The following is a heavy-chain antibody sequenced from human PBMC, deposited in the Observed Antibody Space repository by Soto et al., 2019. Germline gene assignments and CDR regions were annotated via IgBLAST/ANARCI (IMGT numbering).Heavy chain of an antibody. CDR3: ARGRGAVPGQYFHY. CDR2: ISSSGTSA. CDR1: GFTFSAVY. J-gene: IGHJ4*02. Sequence: QVQLDESGGGLVKPGGSLRLSCAASGFTFSAVYMSWIRQAPNKGLEYISYISSSGTSANYADSVKGRFTISRDNASNSLYLQMNRLRAEDTAVYYCARGRGAVPGQYFHYWGQGALVTVSS. V-gene: IGHV3-11*05. D-gene: IGHD6-19*01.